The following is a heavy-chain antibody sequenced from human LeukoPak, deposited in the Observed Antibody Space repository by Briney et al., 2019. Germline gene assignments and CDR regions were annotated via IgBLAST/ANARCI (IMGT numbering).Heavy chain of an antibody. CDR2: IKQDGSEK. CDR1: GFTFSSYW. D-gene: IGHD6-13*01. J-gene: IGHJ4*02. CDR3: ARGAASGTVYFDY. V-gene: IGHV3-7*01. Sequence: PGGSLRLSCAASGFTFSSYWMSWVRQAPGKGLEWVANIKQDGSEKYYVDSVKGRFTISRDNAKNSLYLQMNSLRVEDTAVYFCARGAASGTVYFDYWGQGTLVTVSS.